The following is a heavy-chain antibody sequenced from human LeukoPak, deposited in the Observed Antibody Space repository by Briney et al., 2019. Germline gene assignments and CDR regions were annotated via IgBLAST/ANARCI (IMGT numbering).Heavy chain of an antibody. CDR2: ISGSGGRT. CDR1: GFTFTSYA. D-gene: IGHD3-22*01. V-gene: IGHV3-23*01. J-gene: IGHJ4*02. Sequence: GGSLRLSCAASGFTFTSYAMSWVRRAPGEGLEWVSAISGSGGRTYYADSVKGRFTISRDKSKNTLYLQMDSLRAEDTAVYYCAKDGDSSGYYWRKYYFDYWGQGTLVTVSS. CDR3: AKDGDSSGYYWRKYYFDY.